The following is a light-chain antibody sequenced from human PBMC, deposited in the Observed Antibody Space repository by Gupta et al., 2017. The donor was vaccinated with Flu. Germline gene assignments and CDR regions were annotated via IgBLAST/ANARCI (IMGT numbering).Light chain of an antibody. Sequence: TISANRSSHGSGAGHDVHWYQQLTGTAPTLLIYGNNNRPSGVPDRCSGSNSGTSNSPALTRPLAEDEAEDDCYCYANALRGPWVFGTGTKLTVL. CDR1: SHGSGAGHD. CDR2: GNN. J-gene: IGLJ3*02. V-gene: IGLV1-40*01. CDR3: YCYANALRGPWV.